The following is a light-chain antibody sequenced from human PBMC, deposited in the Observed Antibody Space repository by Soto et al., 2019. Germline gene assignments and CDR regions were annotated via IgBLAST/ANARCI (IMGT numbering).Light chain of an antibody. CDR3: QQYGSSPWT. V-gene: IGKV3-20*01. CDR2: GAT. CDR1: QTVITTY. Sequence: EIVLTQSPGTLSLSPGERATLSCRASQTVITTYLAWYQQKAGQAPRLLIYGATNKATGIPDRFSGSGSGTDFTLTITRLEPADFAVYYWQQYGSSPWTFGQGTKVAIK. J-gene: IGKJ1*01.